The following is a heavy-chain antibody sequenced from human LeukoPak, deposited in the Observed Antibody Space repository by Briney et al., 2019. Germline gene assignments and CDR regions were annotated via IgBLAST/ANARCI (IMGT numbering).Heavy chain of an antibody. D-gene: IGHD3-22*01. CDR2: ISWSSGSI. CDR3: ARDVTYYYDSSGYYSDY. V-gene: IGHV3-9*01. J-gene: IGHJ4*02. CDR1: GFTFDEYA. Sequence: GRSLRLSCAASGFTFDEYAMHWVRQAPGKGLEWVSGISWSSGSIGYADSVKGRFTISRDNAKNSLYLQMNSLRAEDTAVYYCARDVTYYYDSSGYYSDYWGQGTLVTVSS.